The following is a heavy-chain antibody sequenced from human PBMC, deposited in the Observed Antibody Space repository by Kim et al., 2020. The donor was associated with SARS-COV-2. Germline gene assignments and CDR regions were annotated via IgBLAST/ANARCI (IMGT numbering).Heavy chain of an antibody. Sequence: SETLSLTCTVSGGSLSTGSYFWSWIRQPPGKGLEWIAYIYYSGSTDYNPSLKSRVTISVDTSKNQFSLQLYSVTAADTADYYCARGDGCSLDFDYWGQGT. CDR2: IYYSGST. CDR3: ARGDGCSLDFDY. CDR1: GGSLSTGSYF. J-gene: IGHJ4*02. V-gene: IGHV4-61*01. D-gene: IGHD2-15*01.